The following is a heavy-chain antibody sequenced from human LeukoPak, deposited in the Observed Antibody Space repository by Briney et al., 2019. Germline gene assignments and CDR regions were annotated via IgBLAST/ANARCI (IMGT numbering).Heavy chain of an antibody. Sequence: GGSLRLSCAASGFTFSSHWMHWVRQAPGKGLVWVSRINSDGSSTSYADSVKGRFTISRDNAKNTLYLQMNSLRAEDTAVYYCARDSSSWYGEGPFDYWGQGTLVTVSS. CDR2: INSDGSST. J-gene: IGHJ4*02. V-gene: IGHV3-74*01. CDR3: ARDSSSWYGEGPFDY. CDR1: GFTFSSHW. D-gene: IGHD6-13*01.